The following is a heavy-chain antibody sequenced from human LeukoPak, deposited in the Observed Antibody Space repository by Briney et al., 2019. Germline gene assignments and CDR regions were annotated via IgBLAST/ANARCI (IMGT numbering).Heavy chain of an antibody. CDR3: ARAGAYHFDN. J-gene: IGHJ4*02. Sequence: GGSLRLSCAASGFTFSDYWMHWVRQAPGKGLVWVSIINTDARGTYYADSVKGRFTISRDNAKNTLYLQMNSLRAEDTAVYYCARAGAYHFDNWGQGTLVTVSS. CDR1: GFTFSDYW. D-gene: IGHD3-16*01. V-gene: IGHV3-74*01. CDR2: INTDARGT.